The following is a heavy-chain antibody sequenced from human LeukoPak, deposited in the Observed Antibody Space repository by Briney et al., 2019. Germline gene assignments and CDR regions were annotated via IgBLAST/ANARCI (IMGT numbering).Heavy chain of an antibody. CDR3: ARDLDSSGYYPSFDY. J-gene: IGHJ4*02. V-gene: IGHV1-46*03. CDR2: INPSGGST. Sequence: APVRVSCKASGYTFTSYYMHWVRQAPGQGLEWMGIINPSGGSTSYAQKFQGRVTMTRDTSTSTVYIELSSLRSEDTAVYYCARDLDSSGYYPSFDYWGQGTLVTVSS. D-gene: IGHD3-22*01. CDR1: GYTFTSYY.